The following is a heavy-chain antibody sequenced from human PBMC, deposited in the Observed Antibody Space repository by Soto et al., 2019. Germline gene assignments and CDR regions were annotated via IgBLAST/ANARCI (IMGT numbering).Heavy chain of an antibody. V-gene: IGHV3-30*18. J-gene: IGHJ4*02. D-gene: IGHD4-17*01. CDR2: ISYDGSNK. CDR1: GFTFSSYG. Sequence: QVQLVESGGGVVQPGRALRLSCAASGFTFSSYGMHWVRQAPGKGLEWVAVISYDGSNKYYADSVKGRFTISRDNSKNTLYPQMNSLRAEDTAVYYCAKLYGDIDYWGQGTLVTVSS. CDR3: AKLYGDIDY.